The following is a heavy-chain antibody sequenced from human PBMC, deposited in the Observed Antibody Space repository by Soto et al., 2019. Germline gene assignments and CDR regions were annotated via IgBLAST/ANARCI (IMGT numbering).Heavy chain of an antibody. Sequence: GGSLRLSCAASGFTFSSYAMSWVRQAPGKGLEWVSAIGGSGGSTYYADSVKGRFTISRDNSKNTLYLQVNSLRAEDTAVYYCAKDIAMIRGVIITPSPFDYWGQGTLVTVSS. CDR2: IGGSGGST. J-gene: IGHJ4*02. CDR3: AKDIAMIRGVIITPSPFDY. D-gene: IGHD3-10*01. CDR1: GFTFSSYA. V-gene: IGHV3-23*01.